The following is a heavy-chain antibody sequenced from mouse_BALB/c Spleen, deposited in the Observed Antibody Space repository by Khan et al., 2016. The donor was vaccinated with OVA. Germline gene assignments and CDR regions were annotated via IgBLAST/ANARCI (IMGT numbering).Heavy chain of an antibody. V-gene: IGHV3-2*02. J-gene: IGHJ2*01. CDR2: ISYSGST. CDR3: ARTARRKY. D-gene: IGHD1-2*01. Sequence: EVQLQESGPGLVKPSQSLSLTCTVTGYSITSGYGWNWIRKFPGNKLELMGFISYSGSTNYNPSPKSRISITRDTSKNQFFLQLNSVTTEDTATYYCARTARRKYWGQGTTLTVSS. CDR1: GYSITSGYG.